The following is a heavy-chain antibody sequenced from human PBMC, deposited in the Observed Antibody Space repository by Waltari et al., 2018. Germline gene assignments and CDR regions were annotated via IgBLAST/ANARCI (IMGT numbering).Heavy chain of an antibody. J-gene: IGHJ4*01. V-gene: IGHV3-30*02. CDR3: AKGGLKYYYDSSGYSDY. D-gene: IGHD3-22*01. CDR2: IRHEGGNK. Sequence: QVQLVESGGGVVQPGGSLRLSCAASGFSFSSYGIHWVRQAPGKGLEWVAFIRHEGGNKYYADYVKGRFTISRDNSKNELYLQMNSLRAEDTAVYYCAKGGLKYYYDSSGYSDYWGLGTLVTVSS. CDR1: GFSFSSYG.